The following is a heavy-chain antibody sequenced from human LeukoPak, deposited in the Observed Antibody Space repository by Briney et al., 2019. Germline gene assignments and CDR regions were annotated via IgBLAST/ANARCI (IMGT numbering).Heavy chain of an antibody. CDR3: ARIQGNGDYRDY. D-gene: IGHD4-17*01. J-gene: IGHJ4*02. Sequence: ASVKVSCKASGYTFTGYYIHWVRQAPGQGLEWMGGFGPDSGDTNYAQKFQGRVTMTRDTSISTAYMELRTLTSDDTAVDYCARIQGNGDYRDYWGQGTLVTVSS. V-gene: IGHV1-2*02. CDR1: GYTFTGYY. CDR2: FGPDSGDT.